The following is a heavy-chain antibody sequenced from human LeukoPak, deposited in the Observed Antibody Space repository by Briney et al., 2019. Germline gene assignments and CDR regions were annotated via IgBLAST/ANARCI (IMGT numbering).Heavy chain of an antibody. Sequence: GASVKVSCKVSGYTLTELSMHWVRQAPGKGLEWMGGFDPEDGETIYAQKFQGRVTMTRDTSTNTVYMELSSLRSEDTAVYYCARLADSGTRIDYWGQGTLVTVSS. V-gene: IGHV1-24*01. D-gene: IGHD1-26*01. CDR2: FDPEDGET. CDR1: GYTLTELS. CDR3: ARLADSGTRIDY. J-gene: IGHJ4*02.